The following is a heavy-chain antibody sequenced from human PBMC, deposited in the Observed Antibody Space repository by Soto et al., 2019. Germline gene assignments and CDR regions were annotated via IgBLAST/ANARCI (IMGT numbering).Heavy chain of an antibody. CDR3: VRFGGAAAGPGDY. V-gene: IGHV3-48*03. J-gene: IGHJ4*02. CDR2: ISSSGTTI. Sequence: VGSLRLSCVASEFTFSSYEMNWVRQAPGKGLEWVSYISSSGTTIYYTDSVKGRFTISRDNAEKSLYLQMNSLRAEDTAVYYCVRFGGAAAGPGDYWGQGTLVTVSS. D-gene: IGHD6-13*01. CDR1: EFTFSSYE.